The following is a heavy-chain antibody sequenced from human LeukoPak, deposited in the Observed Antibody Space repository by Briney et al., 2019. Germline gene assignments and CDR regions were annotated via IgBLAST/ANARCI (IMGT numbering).Heavy chain of an antibody. CDR2: INPNSGGT. CDR1: GYTFTGYY. D-gene: IGHD6-19*01. V-gene: IGHV1-2*02. J-gene: IGHJ4*02. CDR3: ASVSTTPRAVAGTLHFWVAFDY. Sequence: ASVKVSCKASGYTFTGYYIHWVRQAPGQGLEWMGWINPNSGGTNYAQKFQGRVTMTRDTSISTAYMELSRLRSDDTAVYYCASVSTTPRAVAGTLHFWVAFDYWGQGTLVTVSS.